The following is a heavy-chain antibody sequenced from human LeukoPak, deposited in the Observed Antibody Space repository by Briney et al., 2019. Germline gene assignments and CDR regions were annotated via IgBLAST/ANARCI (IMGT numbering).Heavy chain of an antibody. CDR3: ARQTYYYDSSGYYGRDDAFDI. D-gene: IGHD3-22*01. CDR1: GYRFTSYW. CDR2: IYPGDSDT. Sequence: GESLKISCKGSGYRFTSYWIGWVRQMPGKGLEWMGIIYPGDSDTRYSPSFQGQVTTSADKSISTAYLQWSSLKASDTAMYYCARQTYYYDSSGYYGRDDAFDIWGQGTMVTVSS. V-gene: IGHV5-51*01. J-gene: IGHJ3*02.